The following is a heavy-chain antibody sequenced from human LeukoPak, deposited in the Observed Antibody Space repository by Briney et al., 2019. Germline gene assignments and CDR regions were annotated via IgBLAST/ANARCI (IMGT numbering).Heavy chain of an antibody. CDR1: ARSISSADYG. J-gene: IGHJ2*01. CDR2: IYYSGSN. V-gene: IGHV4-39*01. D-gene: IGHD3-9*01. Sequence: PSQTLSLTCSLSARSISSADYGWGWIRQPPGNGLEWTGSIYYSGSNYYNPSLKSRVTISVDTSKNQFSLKLSSVTAADTAVYYCARHITYYDILTGYAPRYFDLWGRGTLVTVSS. CDR3: ARHITYYDILTGYAPRYFDL.